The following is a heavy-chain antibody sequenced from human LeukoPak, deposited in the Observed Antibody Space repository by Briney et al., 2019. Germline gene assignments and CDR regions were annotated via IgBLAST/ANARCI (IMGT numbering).Heavy chain of an antibody. CDR3: ARVLRDPFDY. Sequence: SETLSLTCTVSGGSISSSSFFWAWIRQPPGKGLEWIGSIYYSGSTYYNSSLKSRVTISIDTSKNQFSLKLSSVTAADTAVYSCARVLRDPFDYWGQGTLVTVSS. CDR2: IYYSGST. V-gene: IGHV4-39*07. J-gene: IGHJ4*02. D-gene: IGHD3-16*01. CDR1: GGSISSSSFF.